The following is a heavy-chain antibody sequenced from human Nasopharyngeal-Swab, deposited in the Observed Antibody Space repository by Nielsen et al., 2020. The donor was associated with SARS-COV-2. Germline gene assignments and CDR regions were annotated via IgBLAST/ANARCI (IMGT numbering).Heavy chain of an antibody. CDR1: GFTFSSYT. CDR2: IIISSSYI. Sequence: GGSLRLSCAASGFTFSSYTINWVRQAPGKGLEWVSSIIISSSYIYYADSVKGRFTISRDNAKKSLYLQMNSLRAEDTAVYYCARDSPIVDYVPNYYYYMDVWCKGTTVTVSS. CDR3: ARDSPIVDYVPNYYYYMDV. V-gene: IGHV3-21*01. D-gene: IGHD3-16*01. J-gene: IGHJ6*03.